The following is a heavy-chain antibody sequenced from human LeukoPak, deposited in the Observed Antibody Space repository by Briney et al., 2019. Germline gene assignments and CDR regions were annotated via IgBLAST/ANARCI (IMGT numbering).Heavy chain of an antibody. Sequence: GGSLRLSCAASGFTFSSYEMNWVRQAPGKGLEWVSYISSSGSTIYYVDSVEGRFTISRDNAKNSLYLQMNSLRAEDTAVYYCARENYYDSSGYGMDVWGQGTTVTVSS. D-gene: IGHD3-22*01. CDR1: GFTFSSYE. V-gene: IGHV3-48*03. CDR2: ISSSGSTI. J-gene: IGHJ6*02. CDR3: ARENYYDSSGYGMDV.